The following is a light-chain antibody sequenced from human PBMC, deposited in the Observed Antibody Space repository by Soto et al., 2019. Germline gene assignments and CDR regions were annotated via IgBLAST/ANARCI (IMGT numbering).Light chain of an antibody. J-gene: IGLJ2*01. CDR1: SGHSSYI. CDR2: LEGSGSY. Sequence: QLVLTQSSSASASLGSSVKLTCTLSSGHSSYIIAWHHQQPGKAPRYLMKLEGSGSYNKGSGVPDRFSGSSSGADRYLTISILQFEDEANYYCETWDSNTRVFGGGTKLTVL. V-gene: IGLV4-60*02. CDR3: ETWDSNTRV.